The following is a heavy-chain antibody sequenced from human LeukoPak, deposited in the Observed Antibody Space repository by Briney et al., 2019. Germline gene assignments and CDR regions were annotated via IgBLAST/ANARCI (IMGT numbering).Heavy chain of an antibody. CDR3: ARGASNYGSFWFDP. D-gene: IGHD4-11*01. J-gene: IGHJ5*02. V-gene: IGHV4-31*03. CDR1: GGSIRSGGYY. CDR2: IYYSGST. Sequence: SETLSLTCTVSGGSIRSGGYYWSWIRQHPGKGLEWIGNIYYSGSTSYNPSLKSRVTISVDTSKNQFSLKLNSVTAADMAVYYCARGASNYGSFWFDPWGQGTLVTVSS.